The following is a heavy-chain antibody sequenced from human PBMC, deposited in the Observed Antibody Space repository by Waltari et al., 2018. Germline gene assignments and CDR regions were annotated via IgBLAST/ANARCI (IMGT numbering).Heavy chain of an antibody. CDR1: GFTFTSSA. Sequence: EVQLLESGGGLVQPGGCLSLFCAASGFTFTSSAMSWVRKAPGKGLEWVSGISGGGSSTYYADSVKGRFTISRDNSKNSLYLQMNSLRAEDTAVYYCAKDSRRGVTTPFDCWGQGTLVTVSS. V-gene: IGHV3-23*01. D-gene: IGHD4-17*01. CDR2: ISGGGSST. CDR3: AKDSRRGVTTPFDC. J-gene: IGHJ4*02.